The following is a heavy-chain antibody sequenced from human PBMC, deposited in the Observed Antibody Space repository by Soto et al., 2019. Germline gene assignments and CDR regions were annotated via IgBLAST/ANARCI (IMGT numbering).Heavy chain of an antibody. CDR3: ARGTSGSPRSNLDY. Sequence: SETLSLTCTVSGGTISSYYWSWIRQPPGKGLEWIGYIYYSGSTNYDPSLKSRVTISVDTSKNQFSLKLTSVTAADTAVYYCARGTSGSPRSNLDYWGQGTMVTVSS. D-gene: IGHD1-26*01. CDR2: IYYSGST. V-gene: IGHV4-59*01. CDR1: GGTISSYY. J-gene: IGHJ4*02.